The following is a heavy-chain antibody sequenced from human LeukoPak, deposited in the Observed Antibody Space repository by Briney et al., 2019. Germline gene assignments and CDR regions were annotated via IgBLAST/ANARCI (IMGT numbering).Heavy chain of an antibody. J-gene: IGHJ4*02. V-gene: IGHV3-30*04. CDR1: GFSFSTYA. CDR3: ARVFSTTALDY. CDR2: ISYDGSTQ. D-gene: IGHD4-17*01. Sequence: GGSLRLSCAASGFSFSTYAMNWVRQAPGKGLEWVALISYDGSTQYYADSVKGRFTISRDNSKNTLYLQMNSLRAEDTAVYYCARVFSTTALDYWGQGTLVTVSS.